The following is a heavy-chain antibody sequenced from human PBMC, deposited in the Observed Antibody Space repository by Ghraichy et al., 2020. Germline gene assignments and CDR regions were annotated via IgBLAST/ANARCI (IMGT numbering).Heavy chain of an antibody. J-gene: IGHJ4*02. CDR2: IYYSGST. V-gene: IGHV4-30-4*01. Sequence: SETLSLTCTVSGGSISSGDYYWSWIRQPPGKGLEWIGYIYYSGSTYYNPSLKSRVTISVDTSKNQFSLKLSSVTAADTAVYYCARDGGNQGVFDYWGQGTLVTVSS. D-gene: IGHD3-16*01. CDR3: ARDGGNQGVFDY. CDR1: GGSISSGDYY.